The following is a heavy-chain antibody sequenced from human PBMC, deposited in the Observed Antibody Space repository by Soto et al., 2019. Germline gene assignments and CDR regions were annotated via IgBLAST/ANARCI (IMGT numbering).Heavy chain of an antibody. D-gene: IGHD6-19*01. V-gene: IGHV4-39*07. Sequence: QPPGKGLEWIGSIYYSGSTNYNPSLKSRVTISVDTSKNQFSLKLSSVTAADTAVYYCARAGFRSSGSDYWGQGTLVSVSS. J-gene: IGHJ4*02. CDR2: IYYSGST. CDR3: ARAGFRSSGSDY.